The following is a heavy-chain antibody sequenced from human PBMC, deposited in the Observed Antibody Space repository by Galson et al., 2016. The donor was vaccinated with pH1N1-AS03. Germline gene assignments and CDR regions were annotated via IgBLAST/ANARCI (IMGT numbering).Heavy chain of an antibody. D-gene: IGHD3-22*01. CDR2: ISYDGNNK. Sequence: SLRLSCAASGFSFPNYAMNWVRQAPGKGLEWVAVISYDGNNKYYADSVKGRFTISRDNSNNRLYLQMNSLRSEDTAVYYCARDAPPPGDSDSSGIFDHWGQGTLVTVSS. J-gene: IGHJ4*02. V-gene: IGHV3-30*03. CDR1: GFSFPNYA. CDR3: ARDAPPPGDSDSSGIFDH.